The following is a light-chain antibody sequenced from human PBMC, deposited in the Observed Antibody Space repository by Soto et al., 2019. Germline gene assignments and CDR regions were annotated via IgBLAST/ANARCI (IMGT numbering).Light chain of an antibody. CDR2: AVS. CDR1: SSDVGDYNF. CDR3: SSYAGSNAVL. Sequence: QSALTQPPSASGSPGQSVTISCTGTSSDVGDYNFVSWYQQHPGKAPKLMIYAVSKRPSGVPDRFSGSKSGNTASLTVSGLQAEDEADYYCSSYAGSNAVLFGGGTKLTVL. V-gene: IGLV2-8*01. J-gene: IGLJ2*01.